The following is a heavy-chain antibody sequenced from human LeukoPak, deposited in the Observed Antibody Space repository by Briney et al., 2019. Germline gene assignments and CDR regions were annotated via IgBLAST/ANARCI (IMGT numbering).Heavy chain of an antibody. Sequence: SETLSLTCTVSGGSISSSSYYWGWIRQPPGKGLEWIGSIYYSGSTYYNPSLKSRVTISVDTSKNQFSLKLSSVTAADTAVYYCARSDCSSTSCSLYYFDYWGQGTLVTVSS. J-gene: IGHJ4*02. CDR1: GGSISSSSYY. CDR3: ARSDCSSTSCSLYYFDY. V-gene: IGHV4-39*07. CDR2: IYYSGST. D-gene: IGHD2-2*01.